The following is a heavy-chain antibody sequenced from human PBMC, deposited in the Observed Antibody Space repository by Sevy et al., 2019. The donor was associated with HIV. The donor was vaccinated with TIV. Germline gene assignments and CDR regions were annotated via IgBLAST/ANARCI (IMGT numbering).Heavy chain of an antibody. CDR1: GFTFNNFN. V-gene: IGHV3-21*06. CDR2: ISGSSNYI. D-gene: IGHD1-26*01. CDR3: ARGPPDGSYDYFDS. Sequence: GESLRLSCAASGFTFNNFNMNWVRQAPGKGLQWVSSISGSSNYIYYAESLKGRFIISRDNVKDTVFLQMNSLSADDTAVYYCARGPPDGSYDYFDSWGQGTLVTVSS. J-gene: IGHJ4*02.